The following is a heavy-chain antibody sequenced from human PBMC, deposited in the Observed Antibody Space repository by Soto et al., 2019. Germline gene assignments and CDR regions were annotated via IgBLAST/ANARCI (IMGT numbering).Heavy chain of an antibody. Sequence: RGESLKISCKASGYIIKNYWIGWVRQMPGQGLEWMGIIFPDDSDTRYSPSFQGHVTISVDKSISTAYAQWSSLKASDSAIYYCFRGGVTSRTFDYWGQGTLVTVSS. CDR1: GYIIKNYW. V-gene: IGHV5-51*01. CDR3: FRGGVTSRTFDY. D-gene: IGHD3-16*01. CDR2: IFPDDSDT. J-gene: IGHJ4*02.